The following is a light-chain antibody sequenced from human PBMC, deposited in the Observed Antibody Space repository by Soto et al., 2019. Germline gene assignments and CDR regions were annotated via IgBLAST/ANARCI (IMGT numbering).Light chain of an antibody. J-gene: IGKJ4*01. Sequence: EIVLTQSPATLSLSPGERATLSCRASQSVSSYLAWYQQKPGQAPRLLIYDASNRATGIPARFSGSGSGTDFTLTISSLEPEDFAGYYCQHRSNWPLTFGGGTKGEIK. CDR2: DAS. CDR3: QHRSNWPLT. CDR1: QSVSSY. V-gene: IGKV3-11*01.